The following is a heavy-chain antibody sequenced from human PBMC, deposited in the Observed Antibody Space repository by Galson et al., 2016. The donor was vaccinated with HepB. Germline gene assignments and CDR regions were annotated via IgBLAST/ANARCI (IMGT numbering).Heavy chain of an antibody. CDR2: ISYDGKNE. J-gene: IGHJ5*02. V-gene: IGHV3-30*04. Sequence: SLRLSCAASGFTFSSYPIHWVRQAPGKGLEWLAGISYDGKNEYYVDSVKGRFTISRDNSKSTLFLQMNSLRTEDTATYYCARARGGIAVTAYTWLDPWGQGTLVIVSS. CDR3: ARARGGIAVTAYTWLDP. D-gene: IGHD6-19*01. CDR1: GFTFSSYP.